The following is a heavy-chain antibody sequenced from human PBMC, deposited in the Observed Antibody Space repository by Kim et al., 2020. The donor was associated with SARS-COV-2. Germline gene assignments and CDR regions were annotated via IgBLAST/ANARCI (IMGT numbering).Heavy chain of an antibody. CDR3: ASLDSSSWRDY. CDR2: I. J-gene: IGHJ4*02. Sequence: IYYAEPVKGRFTISRDNAKNSLYLQMNSLRAEDTAVYYCASLDSSSWRDYWGQGTLVTVSS. V-gene: IGHV3-48*01. D-gene: IGHD6-13*01.